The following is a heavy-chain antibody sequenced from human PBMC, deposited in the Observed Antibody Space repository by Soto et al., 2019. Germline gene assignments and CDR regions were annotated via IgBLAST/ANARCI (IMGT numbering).Heavy chain of an antibody. D-gene: IGHD2-15*01. V-gene: IGHV4-30-2*06. CDR2: IYQSGST. CDR1: GGSITSGGYS. CDR3: AVDNRPWDY. Sequence: QLQLQESGSGLVKPSQTLSLTCTVSGGSITSGGYSWSWIRQSPGKGLEWIGYIYQSGSTYYNPSLKSRVTISVDTSKNQFSLKLSSVTAADTAVYYCAVDNRPWDYWGQGTLVTVSS. J-gene: IGHJ4*02.